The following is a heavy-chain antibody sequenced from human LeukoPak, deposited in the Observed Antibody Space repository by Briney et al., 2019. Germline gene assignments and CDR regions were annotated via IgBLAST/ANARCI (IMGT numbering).Heavy chain of an antibody. Sequence: SETLSLTCAVYGGSFSGYYWSWIRQPPGKGLEWIGEINHSGSTNYNPSLKSRVTISVDTSKNQFSLKLSFVTAADTAVYYCGGGMDLHFFYYYGIGVWGKGTTVTVSS. V-gene: IGHV4-34*01. D-gene: IGHD2-2*03. CDR2: INHSGST. CDR3: GGGMDLHFFYYYGIGV. CDR1: GGSFSGYY. J-gene: IGHJ6*04.